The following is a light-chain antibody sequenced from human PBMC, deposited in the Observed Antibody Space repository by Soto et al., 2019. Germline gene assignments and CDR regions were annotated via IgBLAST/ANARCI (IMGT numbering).Light chain of an antibody. CDR3: QQYNTYSWT. CDR2: KAS. Sequence: DIQMTQSPSTLSAFVGDRVTITCRASQSISSWLAWYQQKPGKAPKLLIYKASSLESGVPSRFSGSGSGTEFTLTFSSLQPDDFATYYCQQYNTYSWTFGQGTKVEIE. V-gene: IGKV1-5*03. CDR1: QSISSW. J-gene: IGKJ1*01.